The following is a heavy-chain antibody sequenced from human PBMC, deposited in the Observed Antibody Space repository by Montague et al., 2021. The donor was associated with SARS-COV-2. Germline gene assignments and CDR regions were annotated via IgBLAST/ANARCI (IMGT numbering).Heavy chain of an antibody. V-gene: IGHV4-39*01. CDR1: GASISRSDYY. D-gene: IGHD2-21*02. Sequence: SETLSLTCTVSGASISRSDYYWAWIRQPPGKGLELIGSIHYIGNTYYNPSLKSRVTISVDTSENQFSLKLSSVTAADTAVYYCARLLPDGSVVATDIPFDSWGQGTLVTVSS. J-gene: IGHJ4*02. CDR2: IHYIGNT. CDR3: ARLLPDGSVVATDIPFDS.